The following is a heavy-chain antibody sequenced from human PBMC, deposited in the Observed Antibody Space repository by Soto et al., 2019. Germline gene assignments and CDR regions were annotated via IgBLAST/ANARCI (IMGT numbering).Heavy chain of an antibody. V-gene: IGHV1-69*01. CDR1: GGIFSTYA. D-gene: IGHD3-10*01. J-gene: IGHJ4*02. CDR2: NIPLFGTP. Sequence: QVQLVQSGAEVKKPGSSVKVSCKASGGIFSTYAISWLRQAPGQGLEWMGGNIPLFGTPNYAQRFQGRVTIPAHESTSTAYMELSRLRSEDTAVYYCARDRDDYGSGNYYNRIDFWGQGTLVTVSS. CDR3: ARDRDDYGSGNYYNRIDF.